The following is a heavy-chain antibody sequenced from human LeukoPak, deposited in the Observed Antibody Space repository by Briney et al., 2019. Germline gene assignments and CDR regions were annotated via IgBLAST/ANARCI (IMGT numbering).Heavy chain of an antibody. CDR2: ISPNRGAT. J-gene: IGHJ5*02. D-gene: IGHD3-10*02. Sequence: ASVKVSCKASGYTFTDQYIHWVRQAPGQRLEWMGWISPNRGATKFAQKFQGRVTMTRDTSISTAYMDLSRLTSDDTAVYYCARDNYVVGSGWFDPWGQGTLVTVSS. V-gene: IGHV1-2*02. CDR1: GYTFTDQY. CDR3: ARDNYVVGSGWFDP.